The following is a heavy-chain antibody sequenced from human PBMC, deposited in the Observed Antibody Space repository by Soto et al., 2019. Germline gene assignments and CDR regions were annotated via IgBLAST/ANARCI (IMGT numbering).Heavy chain of an antibody. CDR1: GYSFTSYW. CDR3: ARVTPSSSYTGMVDSWYVP. J-gene: IGHJ5*02. CDR2: IYPGDSDT. Sequence: GESLKISCKGSGYSFTSYWIGWVRQMPGKGLEWMGIIYPGDSDTRYSPSFQGQVTISADKSISTAYLQWSSLKASDTAMYYCARVTPSSSYTGMVDSWYVPWCQTPLFSDSS. D-gene: IGHD5-18*01. V-gene: IGHV5-51*01.